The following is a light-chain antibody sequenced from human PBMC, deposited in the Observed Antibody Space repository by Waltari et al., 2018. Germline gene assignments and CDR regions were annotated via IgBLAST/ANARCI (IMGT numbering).Light chain of an antibody. Sequence: EIVLTQSPGTLSLSPGERATLPCRASQSVSSSYLAWYQQKPGQAPSLLIYGASSRATGIPDRFSGSGSGTDFTLTISRLEPEDFXVYYCQQYGSSLLTFGGGTKVEIK. CDR2: GAS. CDR3: QQYGSSLLT. CDR1: QSVSSSY. V-gene: IGKV3-20*01. J-gene: IGKJ4*01.